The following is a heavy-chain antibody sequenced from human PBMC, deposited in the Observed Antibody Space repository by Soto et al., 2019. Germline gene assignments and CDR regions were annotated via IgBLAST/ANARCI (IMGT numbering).Heavy chain of an antibody. V-gene: IGHV3-30*18. CDR1: GFTFSSYG. CDR3: AKGGYSYGYEIYYYYYGMDV. D-gene: IGHD5-18*01. Sequence: GGSLRLSCAASGFTFSSYGMHWVRQAPGKGLEWVAVISYDGSNKYYADSVKGRFTISRDNSKNTLYLQMNSLRAEDTAVYYCAKGGYSYGYEIYYYYYGMDVWGQGTTVTVSS. J-gene: IGHJ6*02. CDR2: ISYDGSNK.